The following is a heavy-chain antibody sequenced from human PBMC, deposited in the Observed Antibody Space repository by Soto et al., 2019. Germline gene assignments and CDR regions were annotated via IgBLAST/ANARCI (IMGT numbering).Heavy chain of an antibody. CDR2: MFYSGLT. J-gene: IGHJ6*02. Sequence: TSETLSLTCSVSGYSVSSSDYYWAWIRQPPGKGLEWIGSMFYSGLTYYNPSLKSRVTLSVDTSKNHFSVRLNSVTAADTAVYYRALLTVSLSGPYGIHVWGQGPSVTVSS. CDR1: GYSVSSSDYY. V-gene: IGHV4-39*01. CDR3: ALLTVSLSGPYGIHV. D-gene: IGHD2-15*01.